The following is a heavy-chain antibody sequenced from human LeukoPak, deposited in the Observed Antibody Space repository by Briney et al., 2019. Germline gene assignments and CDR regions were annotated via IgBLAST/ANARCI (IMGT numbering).Heavy chain of an antibody. CDR2: IYYSGST. V-gene: IGHV4-59*01. J-gene: IGHJ6*02. CDR1: GGSISSYY. D-gene: IGHD3-3*01. CDR3: ARDRSGYLYGMDA. Sequence: PSETLSLTCTVSGGSISSYYWSWIRQPPGKGLEWIGYIYYSGSTNYNPSLKSRVTISVDTSKNQFSLKLSSVTAADTAVYYCARDRSGYLYGMDAWGQGTTVTVSS.